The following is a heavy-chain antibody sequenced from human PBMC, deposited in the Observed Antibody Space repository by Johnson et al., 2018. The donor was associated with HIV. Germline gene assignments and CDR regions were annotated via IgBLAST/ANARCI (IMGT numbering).Heavy chain of an antibody. V-gene: IGHV3-20*04. CDR2: INWNGGST. J-gene: IGHJ3*02. CDR1: GFTFDDYG. CDR3: AREGPLTFGGSDAFDI. Sequence: VQLVESGGGVVQPGRSLRLSCAASGFTFDDYGMSWVRQAPGKGLEWVSGINWNGGSTGYADSVKGRFTISRDNAKNSLYLQMNSLRAEDTALYYCAREGPLTFGGSDAFDIWGQGTMVTVSS. D-gene: IGHD3-16*01.